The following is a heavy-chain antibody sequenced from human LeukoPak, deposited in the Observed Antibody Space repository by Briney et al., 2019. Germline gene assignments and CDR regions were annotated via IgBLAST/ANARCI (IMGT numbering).Heavy chain of an antibody. CDR3: ARGRHLIVVVTRFDY. D-gene: IGHD3-22*01. Sequence: SETLSLTCTVSGGSISSSSYYWGWIRQPPGKGLEWIGEINHSGSTNYNPSLKSRVTISVDTSKNQFSLKLSSVTAADTAVYYCARGRHLIVVVTRFDYWGQGTLVTVSS. CDR1: GGSISSSSYY. V-gene: IGHV4-39*07. J-gene: IGHJ4*02. CDR2: INHSGST.